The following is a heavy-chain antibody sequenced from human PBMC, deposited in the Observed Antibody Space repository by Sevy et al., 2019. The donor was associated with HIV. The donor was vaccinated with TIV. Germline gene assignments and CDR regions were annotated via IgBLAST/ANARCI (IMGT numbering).Heavy chain of an antibody. D-gene: IGHD3-10*01. J-gene: IGHJ3*01. V-gene: IGHV3-13*01. CDR1: GFTFSRYD. CDR3: ARGHGGNGPGPDGSFDF. CDR2: IGTLHGT. Sequence: GGSLRLSCAASGFTFSRYDMHWVRQVTGKGLEWVAAIGTLHGTYYADSVKGRFTISRESATKSLFLQMNSLRDGDTAGYYWARGHGGNGPGPDGSFDFWGQGKMVNVSS.